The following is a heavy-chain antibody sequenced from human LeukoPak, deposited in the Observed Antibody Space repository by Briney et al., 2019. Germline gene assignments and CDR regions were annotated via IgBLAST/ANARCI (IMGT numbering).Heavy chain of an antibody. CDR3: ARLLGSGTINY. D-gene: IGHD1-7*01. J-gene: IGHJ4*02. CDR1: GFTFSSYG. V-gene: IGHV3-33*01. Sequence: PGRSLRLSCAASGFTFSSYGMHWVRQAPGKGLEWVAVIWYDGSNKYYADSVKGRFTISRDNSKNTLYLQMNSLRAEDTAVYYCARLLGSGTINYWGQGTLVTVSS. CDR2: IWYDGSNK.